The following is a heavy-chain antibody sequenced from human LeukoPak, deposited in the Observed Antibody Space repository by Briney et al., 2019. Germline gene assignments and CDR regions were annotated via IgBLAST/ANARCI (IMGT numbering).Heavy chain of an antibody. D-gene: IGHD3-10*01. J-gene: IGHJ6*03. Sequence: SETLSLTCTVSGDSINNNKYYWGWIRQPPGKGLEWIGNIYYNGRTYYSPSLKSRGTISVDMSNNQFSLKLSSVTAADTAVYYCAKDGYGLGDYYYYYMDVWGKGTTVTVSS. CDR3: AKDGYGLGDYYYYYMDV. CDR2: IYYNGRT. CDR1: GDSINNNKYY. V-gene: IGHV4-39*02.